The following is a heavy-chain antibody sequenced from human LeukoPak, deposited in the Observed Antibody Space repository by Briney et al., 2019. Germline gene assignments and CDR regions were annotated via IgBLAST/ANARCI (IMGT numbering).Heavy chain of an antibody. D-gene: IGHD6-13*01. J-gene: IGHJ4*02. CDR1: GYTFTSYG. CDR3: ARGRIAAAGLPWYYFDY. Sequence: GASVKVSCKASGYTFTSYGISWVRQAPGQGLEWMGWISAYNGNTNYAQKFQGRVTITADESTSTAYMELSSLRSEDTAVYYCARGRIAAAGLPWYYFDYWGQGTLVTVSS. CDR2: ISAYNGNT. V-gene: IGHV1-18*01.